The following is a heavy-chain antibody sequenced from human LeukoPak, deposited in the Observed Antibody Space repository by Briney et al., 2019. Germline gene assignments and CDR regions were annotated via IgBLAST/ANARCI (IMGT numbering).Heavy chain of an antibody. CDR3: AKALGTTVAGTFHY. Sequence: SVKVSCKASGGTFSSYAISWVRQAPGQGLEWMGGIIPIFGTANYAQKFQGRVTITADESTSTAYMELNSLRAEDTALYYCAKALGTTVAGTFHYWGQGTLVTVSS. D-gene: IGHD6-19*01. CDR2: IIPIFGTA. V-gene: IGHV1-69*13. CDR1: GGTFSSYA. J-gene: IGHJ4*02.